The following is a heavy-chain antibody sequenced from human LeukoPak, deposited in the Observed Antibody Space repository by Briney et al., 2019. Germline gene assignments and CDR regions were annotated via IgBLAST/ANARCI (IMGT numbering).Heavy chain of an antibody. Sequence: PSETLSLTCTVSGGSISGYYWSWIRQSPGKALEWIGYIHYSGGTNYNPSLKSRVTFSVDTSKNQFSLELTSVTAADTAVYYCARQNPAASGQGLDFWGQGTLVTVSS. V-gene: IGHV4-59*08. CDR3: ARQNPAASGQGLDF. CDR2: IHYSGGT. CDR1: GGSISGYY. D-gene: IGHD6-13*01. J-gene: IGHJ4*02.